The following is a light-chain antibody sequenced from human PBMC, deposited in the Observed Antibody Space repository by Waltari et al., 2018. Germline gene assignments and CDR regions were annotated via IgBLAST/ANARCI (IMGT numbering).Light chain of an antibody. J-gene: IGKJ2*01. V-gene: IGKV1-5*03. CDR1: HSIGGW. CDR2: KTS. CDR3: QQYKISPYT. Sequence: DIRMTQSPPTLSASVGDRVTIICRARHSIGGWLDWYQQKPGKAPNLLIYKTSNLQSGVPSRFSGSGSGTDFTLTISSLQPDDFATYYCQQYKISPYTFGQGTKLEIK.